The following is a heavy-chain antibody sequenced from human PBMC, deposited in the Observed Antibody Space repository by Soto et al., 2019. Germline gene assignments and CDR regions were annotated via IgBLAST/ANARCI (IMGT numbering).Heavy chain of an antibody. J-gene: IGHJ4*03. CDR3: AKASVWYPYFDS. CDR1: EFSFDDYA. CDR2: ITYTGVST. D-gene: IGHD6-13*01. Sequence: PGGSLRLSCAASEFSFDDYAMSWVRQAPGKGLEWVSSITYTGVSTYYVDSVKGRFTISRDNSKDTLYLQMNSLRAEDTAIYYCAKASVWYPYFDSWGQGTTVTVSS. V-gene: IGHV3-23*01.